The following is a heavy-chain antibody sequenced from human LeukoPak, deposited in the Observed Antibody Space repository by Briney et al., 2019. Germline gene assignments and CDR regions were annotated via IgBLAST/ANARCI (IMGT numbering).Heavy chain of an antibody. CDR1: GYTFTSYG. D-gene: IGHD3-22*01. CDR2: ISAYNGNT. Sequence: ASVKVSCKASGYTFTSYGISWVRQAPGQGLEWMGWISAYNGNTNYAQKLQGRVTMTTDTSTSTAYMELRSLRSDDTAVYYCARVTYYYDSSDPAWFDPWGQGTLVTVS. CDR3: ARVTYYYDSSDPAWFDP. V-gene: IGHV1-18*01. J-gene: IGHJ5*02.